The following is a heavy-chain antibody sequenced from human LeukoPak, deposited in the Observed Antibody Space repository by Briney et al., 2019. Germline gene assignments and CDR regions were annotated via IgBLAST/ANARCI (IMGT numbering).Heavy chain of an antibody. CDR2: IKDDGSEK. V-gene: IGHV3-7*03. Sequence: GGSLRLSCAASGFTFSSYWMSWVRQAPGKGLEWVANIKDDGSEKYYVDSVKGRFTISRDDARNSLYLQMNSLRAEDTAVYYCARARDSSWDHWGQGTLVTVSS. J-gene: IGHJ4*02. CDR3: ARARDSSWDH. CDR1: GFTFSSYW. D-gene: IGHD6-13*01.